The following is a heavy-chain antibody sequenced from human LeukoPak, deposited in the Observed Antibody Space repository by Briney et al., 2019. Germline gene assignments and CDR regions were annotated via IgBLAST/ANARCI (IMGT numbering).Heavy chain of an antibody. D-gene: IGHD3-10*01. CDR1: GFTVSSNY. J-gene: IGHJ6*02. CDR3: ARDSRVGGYYYGMDV. Sequence: PGGSLRLSCAASGFTVSSNYMSWVRQAPGKGLEWVSVIYSGGSTYYADSVKGTLIISRDNSKNILYLQMNSLRAEDTAVYYCARDSRVGGYYYGMDVWGQGTTVTVSS. CDR2: IYSGGST. V-gene: IGHV3-66*01.